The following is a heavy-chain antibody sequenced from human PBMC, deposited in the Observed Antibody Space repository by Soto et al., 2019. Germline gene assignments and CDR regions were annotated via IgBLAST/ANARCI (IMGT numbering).Heavy chain of an antibody. J-gene: IGHJ4*01. D-gene: IGHD3-10*01. CDR2: ISPWKGNT. V-gene: IGHV1-18*04. CDR3: ARDLDPSGSYYTDY. CDR1: GYSFMPYG. Sequence: SVKVSCKASGYSFMPYGVNWVRQAPGQGLEWMGWISPWKGNTNYAQSFQGRVTMTTDTSTSTAYMELRSLTSDDTAVYYCARDLDPSGSYYTDYWGQ.